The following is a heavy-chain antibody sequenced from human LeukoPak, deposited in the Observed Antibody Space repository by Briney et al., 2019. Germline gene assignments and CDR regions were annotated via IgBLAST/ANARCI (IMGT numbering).Heavy chain of an antibody. CDR3: ARVRSGSNIDY. CDR1: GFSFSDYY. D-gene: IGHD1-26*01. CDR2: ISSSGSTI. Sequence: GGSLRLSCAASGFSFSDYYMTWIRQAPGKGLEWLPYISSSGSTIYYADSVKGRFTISRDNAKNSLYLQMNSLRAEDTAVYYCARVRSGSNIDYWGQGTLVTVSS. J-gene: IGHJ4*02. V-gene: IGHV3-11*01.